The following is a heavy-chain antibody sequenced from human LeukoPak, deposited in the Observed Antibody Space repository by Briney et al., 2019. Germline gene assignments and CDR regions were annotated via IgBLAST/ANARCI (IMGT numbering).Heavy chain of an antibody. Sequence: SETLSLTCAVYGGSFGGYYWSWIRQPPGKGLEWIGEINHSGSTNYNPSLKSRVTISVDTSKNQFSLKLSSVTAADTAVYYCARARSHAFDIWGQGTMVTVSS. D-gene: IGHD3-10*01. CDR2: INHSGST. CDR1: GGSFGGYY. J-gene: IGHJ3*02. V-gene: IGHV4-34*01. CDR3: ARARSHAFDI.